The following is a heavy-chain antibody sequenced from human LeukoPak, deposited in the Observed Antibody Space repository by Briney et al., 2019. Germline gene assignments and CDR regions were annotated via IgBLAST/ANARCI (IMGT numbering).Heavy chain of an antibody. V-gene: IGHV1-2*02. CDR3: ARVGLGYYDSSGPTRLFSYFDY. CDR2: INPNSGGT. CDR1: GYTFTCYY. D-gene: IGHD3-22*01. Sequence: ASVKVSCKASGYTFTCYYMHWVRQAPGQGLEWMGWINPNSGGTNYAQKFQGRVTMTRDTSISTAYMELSRLRSDDTAVYYCARVGLGYYDSSGPTRLFSYFDYWGQGTLVTVSS. J-gene: IGHJ4*02.